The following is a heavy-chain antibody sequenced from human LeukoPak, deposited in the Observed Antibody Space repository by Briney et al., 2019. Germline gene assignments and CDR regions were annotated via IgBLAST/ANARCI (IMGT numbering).Heavy chain of an antibody. CDR3: AKPVSGGLAVTANWFHP. CDR1: GFTVSSNY. V-gene: IGHV3-53*01. CDR2: INANSGTT. Sequence: QPGGSLRLSCAASGFTVSSNYMSWVRQAPGKGLEWVSTINANSGTTSYAASVRGRFTISRDNSKNTLYLQVNTLRADDTATYYCAKPVSGGLAVTANWFHPWGQGTLVVVSS. J-gene: IGHJ5*01. D-gene: IGHD6-19*01.